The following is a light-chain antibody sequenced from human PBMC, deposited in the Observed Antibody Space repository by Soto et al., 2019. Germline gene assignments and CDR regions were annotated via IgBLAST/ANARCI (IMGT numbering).Light chain of an antibody. V-gene: IGKV3-11*01. CDR3: HQRQSWPRT. J-gene: IGKJ1*01. CDR2: YTS. CDR1: QYVGTR. Sequence: EIVLTQSPATLSSSPGETATLSCRASQYVGTRLAWYQHKPGQASRLLIYYTSNRATGIPARFSGSGSGTDFTLTISSLAPEDFAIYYCHQRQSWPRTFGQGTKVEIK.